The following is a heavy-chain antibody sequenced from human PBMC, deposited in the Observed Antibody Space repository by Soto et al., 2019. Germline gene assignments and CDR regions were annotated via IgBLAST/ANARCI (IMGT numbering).Heavy chain of an antibody. Sequence: QVQLQESGPGLVKPSQTLSLTCTVSGGSISSGDYCWSWIRQPPGKGLEWIGYIYYSGSTYYNPSLKSRVTISVDTSKNQFSLKLSSVTAADTAVYYCASLNFITFGGVTYWGQGTLVTVSS. J-gene: IGHJ4*02. CDR3: ASLNFITFGGVTY. V-gene: IGHV4-30-4*01. CDR2: IYYSGST. CDR1: GGSISSGDYC. D-gene: IGHD3-16*01.